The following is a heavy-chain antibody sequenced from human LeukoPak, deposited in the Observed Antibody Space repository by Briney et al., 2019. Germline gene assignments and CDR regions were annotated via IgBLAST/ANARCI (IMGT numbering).Heavy chain of an antibody. CDR2: ISSSGSTI. CDR1: GFTFSSYE. Sequence: PGGSLRLSCAASGFTFSSYEMNWVRQAPGKGLEWVSYISSSGSTIYYADSVKGRFTISRDNAKNSLYLQMNSLRAEDTAVYYCVTYFYDSSGYFLFDQWGQGTLVTVSS. CDR3: VTYFYDSSGYFLFDQ. J-gene: IGHJ4*02. D-gene: IGHD3-22*01. V-gene: IGHV3-48*03.